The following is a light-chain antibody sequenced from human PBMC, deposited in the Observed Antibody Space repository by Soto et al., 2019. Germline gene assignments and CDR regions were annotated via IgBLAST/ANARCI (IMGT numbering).Light chain of an antibody. J-gene: IGKJ5*01. Sequence: DVVMTQSPLSLPVTLGQPASISCRSNQILVHSDGIAYFSWFQQRPGRSPRRLIYKVSNRDSGVPARFSGSGSGTDFALKISRVEAEDVGVYYCMQGTHPFTFGQGTRLE. CDR2: KVS. CDR3: MQGTHPFT. V-gene: IGKV2-30*02. CDR1: QILVHSDGIAY.